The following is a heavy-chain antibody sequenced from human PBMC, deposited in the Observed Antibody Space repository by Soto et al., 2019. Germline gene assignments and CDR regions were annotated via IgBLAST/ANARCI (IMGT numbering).Heavy chain of an antibody. J-gene: IGHJ5*02. V-gene: IGHV3-48*02. CDR2: ITAASDTI. Sequence: EVQLVESGGGLAQPGGSLRLSCEAAGFTFSIYTINWVRQAPGKGLEWVSYITAASDTIYYADSVKGRFTISRDNAKNSPYLQMNSLRDEDTAVYYCARHYTTSRVGAWFDPWGQGTLVTVSS. D-gene: IGHD3-3*01. CDR3: ARHYTTSRVGAWFDP. CDR1: GFTFSIYT.